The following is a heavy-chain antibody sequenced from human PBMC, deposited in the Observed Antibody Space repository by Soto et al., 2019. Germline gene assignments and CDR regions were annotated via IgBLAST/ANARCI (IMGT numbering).Heavy chain of an antibody. D-gene: IGHD6-13*01. J-gene: IGHJ4*02. CDR2: ISGSGDST. CDR3: AKSFSSNWYDYFDY. V-gene: IGHV3-23*01. CDR1: GFTFSSYA. Sequence: GGSLRLSCAASGFTFSSYAMTWVRQAPGKGLEWVSGISGSGDSTYYADPVKGRFTISRDKSKNTLYLQMNSLRAEDTALYYCAKSFSSNWYDYFDYWGQGSLVTVSS.